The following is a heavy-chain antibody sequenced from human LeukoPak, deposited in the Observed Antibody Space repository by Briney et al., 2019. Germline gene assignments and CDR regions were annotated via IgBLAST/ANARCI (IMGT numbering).Heavy chain of an antibody. D-gene: IGHD5-18*01. Sequence: GGSLRLSCAASGFTFSSYGMHWVRQAPGKGLEWVAFIRYDGSNKYYADSVKGRFTISRDNSKNTLYLQMNSLRAEDTAVYYCAKDTRWGYSYVLYGTLDYWGQGTLVTVSS. J-gene: IGHJ4*02. CDR3: AKDTRWGYSYVLYGTLDY. V-gene: IGHV3-30*02. CDR2: IRYDGSNK. CDR1: GFTFSSYG.